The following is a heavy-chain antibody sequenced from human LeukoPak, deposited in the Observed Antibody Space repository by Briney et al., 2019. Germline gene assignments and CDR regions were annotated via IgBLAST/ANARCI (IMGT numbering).Heavy chain of an antibody. CDR2: IKQDGSER. CDR3: ASRAGKPGNTPWCFDY. V-gene: IGHV3-7*01. Sequence: GGSLRLSCAASGFTFSNYWMTWVRQAPGKGPEWVANIKQDGSERNYVDSVKGRFTIARDNTKNSLYLQMTSLRGEDTAVYYCASRAGKPGNTPWCFDYWGQGALITVSS. CDR1: GFTFSNYW. D-gene: IGHD1-7*01. J-gene: IGHJ4*02.